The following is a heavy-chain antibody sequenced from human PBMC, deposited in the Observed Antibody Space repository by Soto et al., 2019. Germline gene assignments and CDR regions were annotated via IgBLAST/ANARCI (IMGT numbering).Heavy chain of an antibody. V-gene: IGHV1-18*01. CDR2: ISPYNDYT. CDR1: GYTFIRYG. Sequence: VASVKVSCKASGYTFIRYGITWVRQAPGQGLEWMGWISPYNDYTIYAQKLQGRVTMTTDTSTSTAYMELRSLRSDDTAVYYCARDSGREQWLVRAGGYWGQGTLVTVSS. J-gene: IGHJ4*02. D-gene: IGHD6-19*01. CDR3: ARDSGREQWLVRAGGY.